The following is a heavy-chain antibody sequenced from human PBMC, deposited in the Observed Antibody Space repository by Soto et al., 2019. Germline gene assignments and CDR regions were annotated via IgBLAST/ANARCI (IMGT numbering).Heavy chain of an antibody. Sequence: QVQLQESGPGLVKPSETLSLTCTVSGGSISSYYWSWIRQPPGKGLEWIGYIYYSGSTNYNPSLKSRVTISVDTSKNQFSLKLSSVTAADTAVYYCAAIWSGYYWKDAFDIWGQGTMVTVSS. D-gene: IGHD3-3*01. CDR2: IYYSGST. CDR3: AAIWSGYYWKDAFDI. V-gene: IGHV4-59*08. CDR1: GGSISSYY. J-gene: IGHJ3*02.